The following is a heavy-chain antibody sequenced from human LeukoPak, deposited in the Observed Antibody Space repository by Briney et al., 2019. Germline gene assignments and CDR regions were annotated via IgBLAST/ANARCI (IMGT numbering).Heavy chain of an antibody. Sequence: PGGSLRLSCAASGFTFSSYAMSWVRQAPGNGLEWVSAISGSGGSTYYADSVKGRFTISRDNSKNTLYLQMNSLRAEDTAVYYCAKDSSSWYYYGMDVWGQGTTVTVSS. V-gene: IGHV3-23*01. CDR3: AKDSSSWYYYGMDV. J-gene: IGHJ6*02. D-gene: IGHD6-13*01. CDR2: ISGSGGST. CDR1: GFTFSSYA.